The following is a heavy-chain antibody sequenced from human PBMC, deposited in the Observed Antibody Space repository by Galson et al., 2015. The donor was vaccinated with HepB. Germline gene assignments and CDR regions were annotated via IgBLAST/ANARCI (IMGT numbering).Heavy chain of an antibody. V-gene: IGHV3-23*01. CDR2: IRGSGGST. Sequence: SLRLSCAASGFTFSNYAMSWVRQVPGKGLEWVSAIRGSGGSTYYADSVKGRFTISRDNSKNTLYRKMNSLSAKDTAVYYCAKGKYYEVLTGYYPFDYWGQGNLVTVSS. J-gene: IGHJ4*02. D-gene: IGHD3-9*01. CDR1: GFTFSNYA. CDR3: AKGKYYEVLTGYYPFDY.